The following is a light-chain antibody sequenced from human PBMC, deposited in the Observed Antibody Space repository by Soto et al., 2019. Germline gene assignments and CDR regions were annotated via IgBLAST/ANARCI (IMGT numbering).Light chain of an antibody. Sequence: DIQMTQSRSTLSGSVGDRVTITCRASQTISSWLAWYQQKPGKAPKLLIYKASTLKSGVPSRFSGSGSGTEGTITISSLKTDDGATYYGQHYNSYSEAFGQGTKVDIK. V-gene: IGKV1-5*03. CDR2: KAS. CDR3: QHYNSYSEA. CDR1: QTISSW. J-gene: IGKJ1*01.